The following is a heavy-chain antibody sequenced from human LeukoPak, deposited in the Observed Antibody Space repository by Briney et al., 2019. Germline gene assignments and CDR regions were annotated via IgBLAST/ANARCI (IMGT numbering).Heavy chain of an antibody. J-gene: IGHJ4*02. D-gene: IGHD3-10*01. V-gene: IGHV3-30-3*01. CDR3: ARDNYGNDY. Sequence: GRSLRLSCAASGFTFSTYAMHWVRQAPGKGLDWVAVISYNGNNEYYADSVKGRFTISRDNSKNTLYLQMDSLRPEDTAVYYCARDNYGNDYWGQGTLVTVSS. CDR1: GFTFSTYA. CDR2: ISYNGNNE.